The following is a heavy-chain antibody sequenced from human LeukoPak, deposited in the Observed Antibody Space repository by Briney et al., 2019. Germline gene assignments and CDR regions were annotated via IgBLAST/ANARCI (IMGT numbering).Heavy chain of an antibody. CDR2: LRRDGSDK. J-gene: IGHJ4*02. D-gene: IGHD5-18*01. CDR1: GFTFSNYG. V-gene: IGHV3-30*02. CDR3: AKDHSQNFDY. Sequence: PGGSLGLSCAASGFTFSNYGMHWVRQAPGKGLEWAAFLRRDGSDKYYADSVKGRFTISRDNSKNTVYLQMNSLRPEDTAVYYCAKDHSQNFDYWGQGTLVTVSS.